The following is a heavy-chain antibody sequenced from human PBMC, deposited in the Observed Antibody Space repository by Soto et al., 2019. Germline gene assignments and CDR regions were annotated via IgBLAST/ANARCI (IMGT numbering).Heavy chain of an antibody. CDR2: IYPGDSDT. Sequence: GESLKISCNGSGYSFTSYWIGWVRQMPGKGLEWMGIIYPGDSDTRYSPSFQGQVTISADKSISTAYLQWSSLKASDTAMYYCARRGSKAVAGTGWNYYYYYGMDVWGQGTTVTVSS. CDR3: ARRGSKAVAGTGWNYYYYYGMDV. V-gene: IGHV5-51*01. D-gene: IGHD6-19*01. CDR1: GYSFTSYW. J-gene: IGHJ6*02.